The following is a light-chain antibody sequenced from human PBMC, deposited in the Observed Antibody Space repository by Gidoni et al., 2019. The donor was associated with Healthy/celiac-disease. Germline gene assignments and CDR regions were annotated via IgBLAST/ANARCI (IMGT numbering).Light chain of an antibody. CDR3: SSYTSSSTVL. Sequence: QSALTQPASVSGSPGQSITISCPGTSSDVGGYNYVSWYQQHPGKAPKLMIYEVSNRPSGVSHRFSGSKSGNTASLTISGLQAEDEADYYCSSYTSSSTVLFGGGTKLTVL. CDR1: SSDVGGYNY. V-gene: IGLV2-14*01. J-gene: IGLJ2*01. CDR2: EVS.